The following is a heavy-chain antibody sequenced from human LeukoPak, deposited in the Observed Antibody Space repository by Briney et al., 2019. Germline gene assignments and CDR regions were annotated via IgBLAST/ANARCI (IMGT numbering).Heavy chain of an antibody. CDR2: ISSSSSYI. CDR1: GFTFSSYS. V-gene: IGHV3-21*01. CDR3: ARDYELADFWSGYWKGNYYYGMDV. D-gene: IGHD3-3*01. Sequence: KPGGSLRLSCAASGFTFSSYSMNWVRQAPGKGLEWVSSISSSSSYIYYADSVKGRFTISRDNAKNSLYLQMNSLRAEDTAVYYCARDYELADFWSGYWKGNYYYGMDVWGQGTTVTVSS. J-gene: IGHJ6*02.